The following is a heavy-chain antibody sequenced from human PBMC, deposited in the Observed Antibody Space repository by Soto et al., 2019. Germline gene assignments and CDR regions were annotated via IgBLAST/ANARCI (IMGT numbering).Heavy chain of an antibody. Sequence: GGSLRLSCATSGFSFSSSDMTWVRQAPGKGLEYVSSINYSGRYMFYAGSLRGRFTVSRDNAKNSLYLQMNSLRAEDTAVYYCARDEWGYCSGGSCYYFDYCGQGTLVTFSS. CDR3: ARDEWGYCSGGSCYYFDY. CDR1: GFSFSSSD. V-gene: IGHV3-21*06. D-gene: IGHD2-15*01. J-gene: IGHJ4*02. CDR2: INYSGRYM.